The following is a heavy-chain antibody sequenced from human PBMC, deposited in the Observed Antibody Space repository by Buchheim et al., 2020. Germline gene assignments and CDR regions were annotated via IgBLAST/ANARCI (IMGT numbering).Heavy chain of an antibody. CDR2: ISYDGSNK. CDR3: AKDPRLYSSSSWAHFDY. D-gene: IGHD6-6*01. V-gene: IGHV3-30*18. J-gene: IGHJ4*02. CDR1: GFTFSSYG. Sequence: QVQLVESGGGVVQPGRSLRLSCAASGFTFSSYGMHWVRQAPGKGLEWVAVISYDGSNKYYADSVKGRFTISRDNSKNTLYLQMNSLRAEDTAVYYCAKDPRLYSSSSWAHFDYWGQGTL.